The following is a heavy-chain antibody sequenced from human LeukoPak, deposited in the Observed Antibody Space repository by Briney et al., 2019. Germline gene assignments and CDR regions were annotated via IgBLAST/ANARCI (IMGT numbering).Heavy chain of an antibody. V-gene: IGHV3-7*01. Sequence: GGSLRLTCAPSAFTFSNYWMTCARHAPGQGPEFMDNIKQTGSETYYVAPVKGRLTISRDTAKKLLFLQMHSLRGEDTALYYCGVFGYEAAVDLWGRGTLVTVSS. J-gene: IGHJ4*02. CDR2: IKQTGSET. CDR3: GVFGYEAAVDL. CDR1: AFTFSNYW. D-gene: IGHD6-13*01.